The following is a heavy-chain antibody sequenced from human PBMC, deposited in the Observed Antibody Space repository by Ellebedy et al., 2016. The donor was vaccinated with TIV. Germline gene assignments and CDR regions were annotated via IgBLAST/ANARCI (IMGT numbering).Heavy chain of an antibody. D-gene: IGHD1-26*01. Sequence: GGSLRLSXAASGFTFSSYSMNWVRQAPGKGLKWVSSISSSSSYIYYADSVKGRFTISRDNAKNSLYLQMNSLRAEDTAVYYCARVRYGGYVAYWGQGTLVTVSS. CDR1: GFTFSSYS. CDR2: ISSSSSYI. J-gene: IGHJ4*02. V-gene: IGHV3-21*01. CDR3: ARVRYGGYVAY.